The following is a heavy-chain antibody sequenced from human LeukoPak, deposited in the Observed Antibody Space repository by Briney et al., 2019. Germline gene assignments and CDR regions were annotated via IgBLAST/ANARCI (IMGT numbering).Heavy chain of an antibody. D-gene: IGHD3-16*02. CDR2: IYHRGNT. CDR1: NYSISSGYY. J-gene: IGHJ4*02. Sequence: PSETLSLTCAVSNYSISSGYYWGWIRQPPGKGLEWIGSIYHRGNTYYNPSLKSRVTISVDTSKSQFSLKLSSVTAADTAVYYCARIRMITFGGVIVRTYYFDYWGQGTLVIVSS. CDR3: ARIRMITFGGVIVRTYYFDY. V-gene: IGHV4-38-2*01.